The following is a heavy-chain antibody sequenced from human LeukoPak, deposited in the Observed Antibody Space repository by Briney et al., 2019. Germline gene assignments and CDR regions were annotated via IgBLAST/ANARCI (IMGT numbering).Heavy chain of an antibody. CDR3: ARQVPYNTIFGVVIKRGDFDY. CDR2: IYNSGNT. CDR1: GVSISSSSYY. V-gene: IGHV4-39*01. D-gene: IGHD3-3*01. J-gene: IGHJ4*02. Sequence: KPSETLSLTCTVSGVSISSSSYYWGWIRQHAGKGLAWIGSIYNSGNTYYNPSVKSQVTIYVDKSKNQCSLKLSSVTAANTAVYYCARQVPYNTIFGVVIKRGDFDYWGQGTLVTVSS.